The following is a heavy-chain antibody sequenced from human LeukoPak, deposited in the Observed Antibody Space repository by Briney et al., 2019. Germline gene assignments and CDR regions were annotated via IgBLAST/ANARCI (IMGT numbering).Heavy chain of an antibody. CDR2: IYYSGST. CDR3: ARDCGGYGGNSEVCYYGMDV. CDR1: GGSISSYY. D-gene: IGHD4-23*01. Sequence: PSETLSLTCTVSGGSISSYYWSWIRQPPGKGLEWIGYIYYSGSTNYNPSLKSRVTISVDTSKNQFSLKLSSVTAADTAVYYCARDCGGYGGNSEVCYYGMDVWGQGTTVTVSS. J-gene: IGHJ6*02. V-gene: IGHV4-59*01.